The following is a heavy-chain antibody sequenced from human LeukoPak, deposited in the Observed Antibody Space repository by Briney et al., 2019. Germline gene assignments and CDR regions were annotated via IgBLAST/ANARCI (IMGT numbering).Heavy chain of an antibody. CDR3: AREGLLWFGDGDY. CDR2: IYHSGST. J-gene: IGHJ4*02. Sequence: SETLSLTCTVSGGSISSGGYYWSWIRQPPGKGLEWIGYIYHSGSTYYNPSLKSRVTISVDTSKNQFSLKLSSVTAADTAVYYCAREGLLWFGDGDYWGQGTLVTVSS. D-gene: IGHD3-10*01. CDR1: GGSISSGGYY. V-gene: IGHV4-30-2*01.